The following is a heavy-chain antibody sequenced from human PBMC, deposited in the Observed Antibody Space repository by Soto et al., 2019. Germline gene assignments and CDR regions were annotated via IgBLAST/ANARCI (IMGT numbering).Heavy chain of an antibody. CDR2: VSTDGNTK. CDR3: ARDFRAGGLGEFDP. V-gene: IGHV3-30-3*01. D-gene: IGHD3-10*01. Sequence: QVQVVESGGGVVQPGRSLRLSCAASEFTFSSYSMHWVRQAPGKGLQWVAVVSTDGNTKYYADSVKGRFTISRDNSKNTVYLQMNTLSAEDTAIYYCARDFRAGGLGEFDPWGQGTLVTVSS. J-gene: IGHJ5*02. CDR1: EFTFSSYS.